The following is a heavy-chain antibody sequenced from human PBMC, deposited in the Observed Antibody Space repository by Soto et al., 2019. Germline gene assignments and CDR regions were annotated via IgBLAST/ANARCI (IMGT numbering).Heavy chain of an antibody. Sequence: SETLSLTCAVYGGSFSGYYWSWIRQPPGKGLEWIGEISHSGSTNYNPSLKSRVTISVDTSKNQFSLKLSSVTAADTAVYYCARDAMYTASHYWGQGTLVTVSS. D-gene: IGHD5-18*01. CDR2: ISHSGST. CDR3: ARDAMYTASHY. J-gene: IGHJ4*02. V-gene: IGHV4-34*01. CDR1: GGSFSGYY.